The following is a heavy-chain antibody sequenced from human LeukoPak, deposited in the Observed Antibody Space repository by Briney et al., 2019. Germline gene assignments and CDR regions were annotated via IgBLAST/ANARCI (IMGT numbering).Heavy chain of an antibody. D-gene: IGHD6-19*01. CDR1: GFTVSSNY. Sequence: GGSLRLSCAASGFTVSSNYMSWVRQAPGKGLEWVSVIYSGGSTYYADSVKGRFTISRDNSKNTLYLQMNSLRAEDTAVYYCAKELTVAGTGGVRSLDYWGQGTLVTVSS. CDR3: AKELTVAGTGGVRSLDY. CDR2: IYSGGST. J-gene: IGHJ4*02. V-gene: IGHV3-53*05.